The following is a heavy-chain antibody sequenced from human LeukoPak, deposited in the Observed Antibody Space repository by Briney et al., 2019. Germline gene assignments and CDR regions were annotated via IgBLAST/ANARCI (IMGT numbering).Heavy chain of an antibody. D-gene: IGHD1-14*01. CDR3: ASGTYGTLCF. Sequence: PSETVSLTCTVSGGSISGYYWTWIRQPPGKGLEWIGYISYSGSTNYNPSLQSRVTMSVDSSKNQFSLQLSTVTAADTATYYCASGTYGTLCFWGQGILVPVSS. V-gene: IGHV4-59*01. J-gene: IGHJ4*02. CDR2: ISYSGST. CDR1: GGSISGYY.